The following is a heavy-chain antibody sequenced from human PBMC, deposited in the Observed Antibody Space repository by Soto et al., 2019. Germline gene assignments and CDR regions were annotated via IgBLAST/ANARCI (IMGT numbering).Heavy chain of an antibody. CDR2: ISSSSSTI. Sequence: GGSLRLSCAASGFTFSSYSMNWVRQAPGKGLEWVSYISSSSSTIYYADSVKGRFTISRDNAKNSLYLQMNSLRDEDTAVYYCARDLITFGGVIVRRYWSQGTLVTVSS. CDR3: ARDLITFGGVIVRRY. J-gene: IGHJ4*02. CDR1: GFTFSSYS. D-gene: IGHD3-16*02. V-gene: IGHV3-48*02.